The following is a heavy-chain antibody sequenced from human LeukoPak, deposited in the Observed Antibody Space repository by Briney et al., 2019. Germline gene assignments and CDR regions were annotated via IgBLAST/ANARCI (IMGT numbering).Heavy chain of an antibody. Sequence: ASVKVSCKASGYTFTSYDINWVRQATGQGLEWMGWMNPNSGNTGYAQKFQGRVTITRNTSISTAYMELSSLRSEDTAVYYCARVVVAATVWYFDLWGRGTLVTVSP. CDR2: MNPNSGNT. CDR1: GYTFTSYD. D-gene: IGHD2-15*01. CDR3: ARVVVAATVWYFDL. V-gene: IGHV1-8*03. J-gene: IGHJ2*01.